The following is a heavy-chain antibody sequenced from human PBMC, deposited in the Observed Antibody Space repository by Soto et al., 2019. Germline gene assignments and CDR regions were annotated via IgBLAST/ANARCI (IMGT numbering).Heavy chain of an antibody. V-gene: IGHV3-30-3*01. J-gene: IGHJ4*02. CDR3: ARDRSDV. CDR1: GFTLSSYA. CDR2: ISFDGNNG. Sequence: QVQLVESGGGVVRPGRSLRLSCAASGFTLSSYAMYWVRQAPGKGLEWVAFISFDGNNGYADSVKGGFTISRDNSKNTVYLQMNSLRGEDTAVYYCARDRSDVWGQGTLGTVSS.